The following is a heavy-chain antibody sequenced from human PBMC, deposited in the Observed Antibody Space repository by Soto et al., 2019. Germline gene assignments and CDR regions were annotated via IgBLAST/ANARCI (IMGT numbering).Heavy chain of an antibody. V-gene: IGHV3-11*06. CDR2: INNSSHHA. Sequence: KTGGSLRLSCATSGFAFGDYYMGRIRQVPGKGLEWVSYINNSSHHADYADSVKGRFAISRDNAKSSLYLEMRSLSVDDTAVYYCVRGGTRYYFDHSGQESWGQGVLVTVSS. CDR3: VRGGTRYYFDHSGQES. J-gene: IGHJ5*02. CDR1: GFAFGDYY. D-gene: IGHD3-22*01.